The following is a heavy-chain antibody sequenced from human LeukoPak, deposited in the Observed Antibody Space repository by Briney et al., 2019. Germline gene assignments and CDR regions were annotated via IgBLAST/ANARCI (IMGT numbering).Heavy chain of an antibody. V-gene: IGHV5-51*01. CDR3: ARRPSGWRHYFDY. CDR1: GYSFTSYW. CDR2: IYPGDSDT. J-gene: IGHJ4*02. D-gene: IGHD6-19*01. Sequence: GESLKISCKGSGYSFTSYWIGWVRQMPGKGLEWMGIIYPGDSDTRYSPSFQGLVTISADKSISTAYLRWSSLKASDTAMYYCARRPSGWRHYFDYWGQGTLVTVSS.